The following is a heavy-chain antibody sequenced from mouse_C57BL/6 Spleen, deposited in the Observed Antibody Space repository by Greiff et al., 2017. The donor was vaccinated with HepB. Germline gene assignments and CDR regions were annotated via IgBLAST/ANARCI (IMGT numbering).Heavy chain of an antibody. Sequence: LKQSVAELVRPGASVKLSCTASGFNIKNTYMHWVKQRPEQGLEWIGRIDPANGNTKYAPKFQGKATITADTSSNTAYLQLSSLTSEDTAIYYCARSLGPVVGDYFDYWGQGTTLTVSS. CDR1: GFNIKNTY. CDR3: ARSLGPVVGDYFDY. CDR2: IDPANGNT. V-gene: IGHV14-3*01. D-gene: IGHD1-1*01. J-gene: IGHJ2*01.